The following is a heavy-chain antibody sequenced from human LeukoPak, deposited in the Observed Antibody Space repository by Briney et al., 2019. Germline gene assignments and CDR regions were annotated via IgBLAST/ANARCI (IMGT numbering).Heavy chain of an antibody. CDR2: IDSSGDTI. CDR1: GFTFSNFE. J-gene: IGHJ4*02. D-gene: IGHD5-18*01. Sequence: GGSLRLSCAASGFTFSNFEMNWVRQAPGKGLEWVSYIDSSGDTIYYADSVKGRFTMSRDNAKNTLYLQMNSLRAEDTAVYYCARVVDTHFDYWGQGTLVIVSS. V-gene: IGHV3-48*03. CDR3: ARVVDTHFDY.